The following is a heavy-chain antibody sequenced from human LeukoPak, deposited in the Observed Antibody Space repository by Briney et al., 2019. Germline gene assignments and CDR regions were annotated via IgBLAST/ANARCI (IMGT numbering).Heavy chain of an antibody. Sequence: PSETLPLTCTVSGVSVSSGSYYWSWIRQPPGKGLEWIGYIHYSGSTNYNPSLKSRVTILVDTSKNQFSLKLTSVTAADTAVYSCASSDYYDSSGYSFDYWGQGTLVIVSS. CDR2: IHYSGST. CDR1: GVSVSSGSYY. J-gene: IGHJ4*02. D-gene: IGHD3-22*01. V-gene: IGHV4-61*01. CDR3: ASSDYYDSSGYSFDY.